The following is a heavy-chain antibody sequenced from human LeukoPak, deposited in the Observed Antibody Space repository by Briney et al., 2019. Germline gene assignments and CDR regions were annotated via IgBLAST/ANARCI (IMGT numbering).Heavy chain of an antibody. V-gene: IGHV3-49*03. CDR3: SRAQSGSGLGY. D-gene: IGHD6-25*01. Sequence: GSLRLSCTTSGFSFAYEALSWFRQAPGKGLEGVGFIRRKASGGAIEYAASVKGRFTISRDDSNGIAYLQMNSLRAEDTAVYYCSRAQSGSGLGYWGQGILVTVSS. CDR1: GFSFAYEA. J-gene: IGHJ4*02. CDR2: IRRKASGGAI.